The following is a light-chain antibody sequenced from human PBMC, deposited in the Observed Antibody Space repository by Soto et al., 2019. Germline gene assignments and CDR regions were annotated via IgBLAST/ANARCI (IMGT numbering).Light chain of an antibody. CDR3: QQYGSSLYT. V-gene: IGKV3-20*01. CDR1: QSVSSTY. CDR2: VAS. J-gene: IGKJ2*01. Sequence: EIVLTQSPGTLSLSPGERATLSCRASQSVSSTYVAWYQQKPGQAPRLLIYVASSRATGTPDRFSGSGSGTDFTLSISRLEPEDFAVYYCQQYGSSLYTFGQGTKLEIK.